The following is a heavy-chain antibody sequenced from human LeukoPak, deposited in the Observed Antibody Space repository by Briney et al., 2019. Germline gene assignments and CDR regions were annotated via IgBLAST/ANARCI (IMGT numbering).Heavy chain of an antibody. V-gene: IGHV1-2*02. Sequence: GASVKVSCKTSGYTFTGYYIHWVRQAPGQGLEWMGWIKPNSGDTKYAQEFQGRVTMTRDTSISTAYMELSRLRSDDTAVYNCARESGYAFDIWGQGTMVTVSS. CDR3: ARESGYAFDI. CDR1: GYTFTGYY. D-gene: IGHD5-18*01. J-gene: IGHJ3*02. CDR2: IKPNSGDT.